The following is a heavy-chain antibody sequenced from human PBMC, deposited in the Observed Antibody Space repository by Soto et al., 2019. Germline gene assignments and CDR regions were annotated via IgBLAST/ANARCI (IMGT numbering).Heavy chain of an antibody. CDR1: GFPFINYA. Sequence: EVQLLESGGGLVQPGGSLRLSCAASGFPFINYAMSWVRQAPGKGLEWVSAISGSGGSTYYADSVNGQFTISRDNTKNTLYLQMNSLRADDTAVYYCAKVHYYDGSGSYHYYGMDVWGQGTTVTVSS. J-gene: IGHJ6*02. D-gene: IGHD3-22*01. CDR2: ISGSGGST. V-gene: IGHV3-23*01. CDR3: AKVHYYDGSGSYHYYGMDV.